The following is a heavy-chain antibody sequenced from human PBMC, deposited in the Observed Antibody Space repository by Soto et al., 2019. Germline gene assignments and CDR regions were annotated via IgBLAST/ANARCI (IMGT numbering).Heavy chain of an antibody. D-gene: IGHD5-18*01. CDR1: GGSINNYY. V-gene: IGHV4-59*01. CDR2: IYDSGST. Sequence: QVQLQESGPGLVKPSETLSLTCTVSGGSINNYYWSWIRQPPGKGLEWIGYIYDSGSTNYNPSLKGRVTMSVDTSTHQFSLHLSSVTAADTAVYYCAREHGFSYGLNYFDPWGQGTLVTVSS. CDR3: AREHGFSYGLNYFDP. J-gene: IGHJ5*02.